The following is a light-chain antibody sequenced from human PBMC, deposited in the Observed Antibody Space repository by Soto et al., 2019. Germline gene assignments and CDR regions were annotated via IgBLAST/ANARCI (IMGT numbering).Light chain of an antibody. V-gene: IGKV1-5*01. Sequence: DIQMTQSPSTLSASVGDRVTITCRASQSISRSLAWYQQEPGKAPKLLIYDASSLESGVPTRFSGSGSGTEFPLTISSLQPDDFATYYCQQYHSYYTFGQGTKLEIK. CDR2: DAS. CDR1: QSISRS. CDR3: QQYHSYYT. J-gene: IGKJ2*01.